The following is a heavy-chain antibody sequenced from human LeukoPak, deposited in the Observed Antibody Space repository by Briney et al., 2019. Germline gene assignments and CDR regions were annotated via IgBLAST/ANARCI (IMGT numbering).Heavy chain of an antibody. CDR2: ISDDGSIT. V-gene: IGHV3-74*03. CDR3: VRRYSEYNVYDRHFDF. CDR1: GFTFSRDW. Sequence: GGSLRLSCAASGFTFSRDWMHWVRQAPGKGLVWVSRISDDGSITTYADSVQGRFTNSRDNAKSTVFLQMNSLRVEDTAVYFCVRRYSEYNVYDRHFDFWGQGILVTVSS. J-gene: IGHJ4*02. D-gene: IGHD5/OR15-5a*01.